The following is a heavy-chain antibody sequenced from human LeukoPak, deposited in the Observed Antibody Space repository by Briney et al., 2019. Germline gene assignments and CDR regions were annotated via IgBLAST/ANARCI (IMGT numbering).Heavy chain of an antibody. V-gene: IGHV1-8*02. CDR3: ARAGTRGQLWSRAPGGF. J-gene: IGHJ4*02. Sequence: ASVKVSCKASGYTFTSYGISWVRQAPGQGLEWMGWMNPNSGNTGYAQKFQGRVTMTRNTSISTAYMELSSLRSEDTAVYYCARAGTRGQLWSRAPGGFWGQGTLVTVSS. CDR1: GYTFTSYG. D-gene: IGHD5-18*01. CDR2: MNPNSGNT.